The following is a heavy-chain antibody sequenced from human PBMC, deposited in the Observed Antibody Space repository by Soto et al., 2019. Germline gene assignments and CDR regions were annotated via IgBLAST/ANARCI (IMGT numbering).Heavy chain of an antibody. CDR2: INPSGGST. CDR3: ARDKYYGSGSYYNFDY. V-gene: IGHV1-46*01. J-gene: IGHJ4*02. Sequence: ASVKVSCKASGYTFTSYYMHWVRQAPGQGLEWMGIINPSGGSTSYAQKFQGRVTMTRDTSTSTVYMELSSLRSEDTAVYYCARDKYYGSGSYYNFDYWGQGTLVTVSS. D-gene: IGHD3-10*01. CDR1: GYTFTSYY.